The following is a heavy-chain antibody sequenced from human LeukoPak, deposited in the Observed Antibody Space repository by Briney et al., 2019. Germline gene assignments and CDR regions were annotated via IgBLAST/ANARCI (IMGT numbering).Heavy chain of an antibody. CDR2: IYHSGST. Sequence: SETVCLTCAVSVGTISSSNCRSWVRQPAGKGLEWTGEIYHSGSTNYNPSLKSRVTISVDKSKNQFSLKLSSVTAADTAVYYCARDKDYSNYFAFDYWGQGTLVTVSS. D-gene: IGHD4-11*01. V-gene: IGHV4-4*02. J-gene: IGHJ4*02. CDR3: ARDKDYSNYFAFDY. CDR1: VGTISSSNC.